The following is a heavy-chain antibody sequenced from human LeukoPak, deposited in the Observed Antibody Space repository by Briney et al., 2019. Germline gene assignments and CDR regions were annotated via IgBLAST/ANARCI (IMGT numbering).Heavy chain of an antibody. CDR3: ARDLGYGEFDY. Sequence: SETLSLTCTVSGYSISSGYYWGWIRQPPGQGLEWIGSIYHSGSTYYNPSLKSRVTISVDTSKNQFSLKLSSVTAADTAVYYCARDLGYGEFDYWGQGTLVTVSS. V-gene: IGHV4-38-2*02. D-gene: IGHD4-17*01. CDR2: IYHSGST. CDR1: GYSISSGYY. J-gene: IGHJ4*02.